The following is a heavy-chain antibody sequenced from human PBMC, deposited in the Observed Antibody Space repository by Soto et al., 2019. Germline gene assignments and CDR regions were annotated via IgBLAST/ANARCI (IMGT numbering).Heavy chain of an antibody. V-gene: IGHV1-3*01. D-gene: IGHD2-2*01. Sequence: ASVKVSCKASGYTFTVYAIHCVLQSPVQRLEWMGCINGGNGDTKYSQNFQGRVTITRETSASTAYMELTSLGSEDTAVYHCARGYCSSTSCQYYFDYWGQGTPVTVSS. J-gene: IGHJ4*02. CDR3: ARGYCSSTSCQYYFDY. CDR2: INGGNGDT. CDR1: GYTFTVYA.